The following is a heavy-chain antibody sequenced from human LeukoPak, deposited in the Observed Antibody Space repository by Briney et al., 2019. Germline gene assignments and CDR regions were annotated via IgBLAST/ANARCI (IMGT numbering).Heavy chain of an antibody. J-gene: IGHJ3*02. CDR3: ARDFHARLDI. V-gene: IGHV3-48*02. Sequence: GGSLRLSCEASGFTFSPYDMNWVRQAPGKGLEWVSYIRNDERTVYYAVSVRGRFSISRDNAKNSLSLQMNSLRDEDTAVYYCARDFHARLDIWGQGAIVIVSS. CDR2: IRNDERTV. CDR1: GFTFSPYD.